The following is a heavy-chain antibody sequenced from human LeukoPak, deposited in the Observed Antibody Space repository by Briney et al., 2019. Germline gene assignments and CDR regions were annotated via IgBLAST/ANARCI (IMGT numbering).Heavy chain of an antibody. CDR2: ISSSSSYI. J-gene: IGHJ3*02. Sequence: GGSLRLSCAASGFTFSSYSMNWVRQAPGKGLEWVSSISSSSSYIYYADSVKGRFTISGDNAKNSLYLQMNSLRAEDTAVYYCARAFIRGDSSGYHAFDIWGQGTMVTVSS. D-gene: IGHD3-22*01. CDR3: ARAFIRGDSSGYHAFDI. V-gene: IGHV3-21*01. CDR1: GFTFSSYS.